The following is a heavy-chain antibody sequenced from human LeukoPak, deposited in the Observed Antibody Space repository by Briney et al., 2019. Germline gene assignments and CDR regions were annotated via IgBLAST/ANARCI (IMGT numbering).Heavy chain of an antibody. V-gene: IGHV1-69*13. Sequence: SVKVSCKASGYTFTSYAISWVRQAPGQGLEWMGGIIPIFGTANYAQKFQGRVTITADESTSTAYMELSSLRSEDTAVYYCARDPGTMVRGVPYMDVWGKGTTVTISS. J-gene: IGHJ6*03. CDR2: IIPIFGTA. CDR3: ARDPGTMVRGVPYMDV. D-gene: IGHD3-10*01. CDR1: GYTFTSYA.